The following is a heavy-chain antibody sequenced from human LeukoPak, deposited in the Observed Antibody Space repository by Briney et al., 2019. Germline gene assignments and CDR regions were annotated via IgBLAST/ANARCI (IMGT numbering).Heavy chain of an antibody. V-gene: IGHV4-59*01. J-gene: IGHJ4*02. CDR2: IYHSGST. D-gene: IGHD3-22*01. CDR1: TDSTNTYY. CDR3: ARGIDSSGYAFDY. Sequence: SETLSLTCSVSTDSTNTYYWSWIRQSPGKGLEWIGHIYHSGSTDYNPSFKSRVTISIDMSKREFSLKLTSVTVADTAVYYCARGIDSSGYAFDYWGQGTLVTVSS.